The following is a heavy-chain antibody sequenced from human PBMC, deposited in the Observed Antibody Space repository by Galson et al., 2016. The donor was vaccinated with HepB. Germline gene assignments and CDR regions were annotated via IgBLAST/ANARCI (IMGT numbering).Heavy chain of an antibody. J-gene: IGHJ4*02. Sequence: LRLSCAASGFTFSSYGMHWVRQAPGKGLEWVAIIWYDGSDKYYADSVKGRFTISRDNSKTTLYLEMNSLRVEDTAVYFCANYLGYGSGRPGYFHSWGQGALVTVSP. CDR3: ANYLGYGSGRPGYFHS. CDR2: IWYDGSDK. D-gene: IGHD3-10*01. V-gene: IGHV3-33*03. CDR1: GFTFSSYG.